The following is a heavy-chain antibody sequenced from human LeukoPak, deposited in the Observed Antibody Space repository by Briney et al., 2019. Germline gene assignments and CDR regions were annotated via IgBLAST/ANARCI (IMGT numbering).Heavy chain of an antibody. J-gene: IGHJ4*02. D-gene: IGHD3-16*01. CDR2: IYSGGST. CDR3: ARDRGGSYAVGFDY. CDR1: GFTVSSNY. Sequence: GGSLRLSCAASGFTVSSNYMSWVRQAPGKGLEWVSVIYSGGSTYYADSVKGRFIISRDNSKNTLYLQMNSLRAEDTAVYYCARDRGGSYAVGFDYWGQGTLVTVSS. V-gene: IGHV3-66*01.